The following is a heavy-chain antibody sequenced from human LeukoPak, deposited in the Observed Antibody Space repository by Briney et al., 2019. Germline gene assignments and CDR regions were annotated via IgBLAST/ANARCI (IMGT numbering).Heavy chain of an antibody. J-gene: IGHJ3*02. CDR2: IIPIFGTA. Sequence: SVKVSCKASGGTFSSYAISWVRQAPGQGLEWMGGIIPIFGTANYAQKFQGRVTITADESTSTAYMELSSLRSEDTAVYYCARARYCSSTSCYRGKAFDIWGQGTMVTVSS. CDR3: ARARYCSSTSCYRGKAFDI. D-gene: IGHD2-2*01. CDR1: GGTFSSYA. V-gene: IGHV1-69*13.